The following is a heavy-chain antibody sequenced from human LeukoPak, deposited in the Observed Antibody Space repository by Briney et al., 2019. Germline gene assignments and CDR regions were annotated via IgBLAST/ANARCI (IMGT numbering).Heavy chain of an antibody. CDR2: INPSAGNT. CDR1: GYTFTNYY. CDR3: ARERPSKCYFEY. J-gene: IGHJ4*02. Sequence: VASVKGSCKASGYTFTNYYVHWVRQAPGQGPEYMGIINPSAGNTNYAQKFRGRITMTRDTSTTTVYMELSSLVSEDTAVYYCARERPSKCYFEYWGQGTQVTVSS. V-gene: IGHV1-46*01.